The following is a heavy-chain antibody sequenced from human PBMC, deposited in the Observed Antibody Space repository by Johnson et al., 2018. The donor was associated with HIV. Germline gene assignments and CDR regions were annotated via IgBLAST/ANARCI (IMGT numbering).Heavy chain of an antibody. J-gene: IGHJ3*02. D-gene: IGHD2-21*01. V-gene: IGHV3-23*04. Sequence: VQLVESGGGLAQPGRSLRLSCAASGFMFDDYAMHWVRQGPGKGLEWVSGISGSGGSTYYADSVKGRFTISRDNSKNTLYLQMNSLRAEDTAVYYCAKDVAFRDDAFDIWGQGTMVTVSS. CDR2: ISGSGGST. CDR3: AKDVAFRDDAFDI. CDR1: GFMFDDYA.